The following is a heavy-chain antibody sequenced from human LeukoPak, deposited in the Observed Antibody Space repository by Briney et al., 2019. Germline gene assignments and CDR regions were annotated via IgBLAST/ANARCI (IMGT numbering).Heavy chain of an antibody. CDR2: IYYSGIT. J-gene: IGHJ4*02. D-gene: IGHD2-2*01. Sequence: PSETLSLTCTVSGGSISSSNYYWGWIRQPPGKGLEWIGSIYYSGITYYNPSLKSRVTISVDTSNNQFSLKLSSVTAADTAMYYCAGLLIYCSSTSCHFDYWGQGTLVTVSS. CDR3: AGLLIYCSSTSCHFDY. V-gene: IGHV4-39*01. CDR1: GGSISSSNYY.